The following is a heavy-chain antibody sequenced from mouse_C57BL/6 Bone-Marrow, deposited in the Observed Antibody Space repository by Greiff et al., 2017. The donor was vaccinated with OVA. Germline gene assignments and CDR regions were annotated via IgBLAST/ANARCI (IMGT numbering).Heavy chain of an antibody. CDR1: GYTFTSYW. CDR2: IFPGSGST. V-gene: IGHV1-56*01. CDR3: AKGAWLAY. Sequence: QVQLQQSGPELVRPGASVKISCKAPGYTFTSYWMQWVRQRPGQGLEWIGEIFPGSGSTYYTEKFKGKATLTVDTSSSTAYMQLSSLTSADSAVYFCAKGAWLAYWGQGTLVTVSA. J-gene: IGHJ3*01.